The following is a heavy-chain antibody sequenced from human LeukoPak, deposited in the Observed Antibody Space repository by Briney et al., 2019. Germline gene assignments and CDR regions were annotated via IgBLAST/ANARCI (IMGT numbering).Heavy chain of an antibody. CDR1: GYTFTSYA. D-gene: IGHD3-10*01. CDR3: AREAPRDTMVRGVLFDY. V-gene: IGHV7-4-1*02. Sequence: ASVTVSCKASGYTFTSYAMNWVRQAPGQGLEWMGWINTNTGNPTYAQGFTGRFVFSLDTSVSTAYLQISSLKAEDTAVYYCAREAPRDTMVRGVLFDYWGQGTLVTVSS. CDR2: INTNTGNP. J-gene: IGHJ4*02.